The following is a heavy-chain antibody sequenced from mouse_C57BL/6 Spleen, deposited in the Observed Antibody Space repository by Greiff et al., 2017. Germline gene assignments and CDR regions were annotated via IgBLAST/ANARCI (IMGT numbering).Heavy chain of an antibody. CDR3: ARSGYYGSGGFAY. J-gene: IGHJ3*01. V-gene: IGHV1-18*01. CDR2: INPNNGGT. D-gene: IGHD1-1*01. CDR1: GYTFTDYN. Sequence: EVKLQESGPELVKPGASVKIPCKASGYTFTDYNLDWVKQSHGKSLEWIGDINPNNGGTIYNQKFKGKATLTVDKSSSTAYMELRSLTSEDTAVYYCARSGYYGSGGFAYWGQGTLVTVSA.